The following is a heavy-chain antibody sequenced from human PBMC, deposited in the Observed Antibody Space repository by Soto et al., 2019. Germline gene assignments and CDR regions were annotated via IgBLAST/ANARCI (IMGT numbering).Heavy chain of an antibody. CDR2: ISAYNGNT. CDR3: ASYHLNSYYGGMDV. J-gene: IGHJ6*02. CDR1: GYTFTNYG. V-gene: IGHV1-18*01. Sequence: QVQLVQSGAEVKQPGASVKVSCKASGYTFTNYGISWVRQAPGQGLEWMGWISAYNGNTNYAQKLQGRVTMTTATSPRTASAEVRSVSSEETAVYYCASYHLNSYYGGMDVWGPGATVTVSS.